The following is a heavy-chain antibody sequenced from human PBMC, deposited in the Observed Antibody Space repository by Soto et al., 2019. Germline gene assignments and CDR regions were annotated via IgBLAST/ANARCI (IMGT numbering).Heavy chain of an antibody. J-gene: IGHJ3*02. CDR2: ISWDGGST. Sequence: EVQLVESGGVVVQPGGSLRLSCAASGFTFDDYTMHWVRQAPGKGLEWVSLISWDGGSTYYAEYVKGRFTISRDNSKNSLYLQMNSLRTEDTALYYCAKEEVVLDAFDIWGQGTMVTVSS. V-gene: IGHV3-43*01. D-gene: IGHD2-15*01. CDR3: AKEEVVLDAFDI. CDR1: GFTFDDYT.